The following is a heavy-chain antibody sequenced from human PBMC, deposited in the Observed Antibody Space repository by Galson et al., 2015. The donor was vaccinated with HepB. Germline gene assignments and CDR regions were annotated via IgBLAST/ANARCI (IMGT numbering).Heavy chain of an antibody. CDR3: ARDLATSFDV. J-gene: IGHJ3*01. CDR2: ISSDTTSR. V-gene: IGHV3-30*04. CDR1: GFSFNNYA. D-gene: IGHD1-26*01. Sequence: SLRLSCAASGFSFNNYAFHWVRQPPGKGLEWVAIISSDTTSRYYADSVKGRFTITRDSSKRVLYLQMNSLRPEDTAVYYCARDLATSFDVWGQGTLVAVSS.